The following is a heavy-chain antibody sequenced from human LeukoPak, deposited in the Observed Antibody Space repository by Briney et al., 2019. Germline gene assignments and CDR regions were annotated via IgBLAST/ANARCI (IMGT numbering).Heavy chain of an antibody. CDR3: ARDYGGDSGVSFDH. V-gene: IGHV4-59*01. CDR2: IYNSGST. J-gene: IGHJ4*02. Sequence: PSETLSLTCTVAGDSIGNYYWSWIRQPPGKGLEWVGYIYNSGSTNYNPSLESRVNISVDTSKNQFSLEVRSVTAADTAVYYCARDYGGDSGVSFDHWGRGTLVFVSS. CDR1: GDSIGNYY. D-gene: IGHD2-21*01.